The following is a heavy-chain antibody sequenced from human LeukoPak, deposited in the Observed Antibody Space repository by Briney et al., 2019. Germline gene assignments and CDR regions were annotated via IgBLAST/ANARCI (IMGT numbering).Heavy chain of an antibody. CDR3: ARSVGYCSSTSCYVPYYYYGTDV. V-gene: IGHV7-4-1*02. CDR1: GYTFTSYA. J-gene: IGHJ6*02. D-gene: IGHD2-2*01. CDR2: INTNTGNP. Sequence: ASVKVSCKASGYTFTSYAMNWVRQAPGQGLEWMGWINTNTGNPTYAQGFTGRFVFSLDTSVSTAYLQISSLKAEDTAVYYCARSVGYCSSTSCYVPYYYYGTDVWGQGTTVTVSS.